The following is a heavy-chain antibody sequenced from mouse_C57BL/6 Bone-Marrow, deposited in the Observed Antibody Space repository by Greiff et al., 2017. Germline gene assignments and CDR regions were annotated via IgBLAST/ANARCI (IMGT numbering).Heavy chain of an antibody. V-gene: IGHV14-4*01. Sequence: EVQLQESGAELVRPGASVKLSCTASGFNIKDDYMHWVKQRPEQGLEWIGWIDPENGDIEYASKFQGKATITADTSSNTAYLQLSSLTSEDTAVDYCTRDYYGTRFAYWGQGTLVTVSA. J-gene: IGHJ3*01. CDR1: GFNIKDDY. CDR2: IDPENGDI. CDR3: TRDYYGTRFAY. D-gene: IGHD1-1*01.